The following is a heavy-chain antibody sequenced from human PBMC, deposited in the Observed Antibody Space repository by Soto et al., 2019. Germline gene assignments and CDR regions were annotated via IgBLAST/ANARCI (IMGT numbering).Heavy chain of an antibody. J-gene: IGHJ4*02. CDR1: GSPFTRYR. V-gene: IGHV1-18*01. CDR2: ISAYNGNT. D-gene: IGHD3-3*01. Sequence: ASVKLSTKASGSPFTRYRISCVRQAPGQGLEWMGWISAYNGNTNYAQKLQGRVTMTTDTSTSTAYMELRSLRSDDTAVYYCARDSESGITIFGVVTPYYFDYWGQGTLVTVSS. CDR3: ARDSESGITIFGVVTPYYFDY.